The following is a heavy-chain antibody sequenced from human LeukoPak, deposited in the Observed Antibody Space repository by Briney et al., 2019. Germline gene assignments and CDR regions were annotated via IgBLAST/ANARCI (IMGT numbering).Heavy chain of an antibody. CDR3: VRAPGDYYHPFYF. V-gene: IGHV3-30*03. Sequence: GRSLTLSCAASGFTFSGYGLHWVRQAPGKGLEWLSFVSSDKNTKNYADSVQGRFTISRDNSKNTLFLEMNSLGTEDTAVYFCVRAPGDYYHPFYFWGQGTLVTVSS. D-gene: IGHD3-10*01. CDR1: GFTFSGYG. J-gene: IGHJ4*02. CDR2: VSSDKNTK.